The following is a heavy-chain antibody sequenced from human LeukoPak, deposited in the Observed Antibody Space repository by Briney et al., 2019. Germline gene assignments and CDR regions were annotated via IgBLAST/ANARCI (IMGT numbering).Heavy chain of an antibody. D-gene: IGHD6-13*01. CDR1: GFTFSSNY. CDR2: INSDGSST. CDR3: ARVRIAAAGIDY. V-gene: IGHV3-74*01. J-gene: IGHJ4*02. Sequence: GGSLRLSCAASGFTFSSNYMSWVRQAPGKGLVWVSRINSDGSSTSYADSVKGRFTISRDNAKNTLYLQMNSLRAEDTAVYYCARVRIAAAGIDYWGQGTLVTVSS.